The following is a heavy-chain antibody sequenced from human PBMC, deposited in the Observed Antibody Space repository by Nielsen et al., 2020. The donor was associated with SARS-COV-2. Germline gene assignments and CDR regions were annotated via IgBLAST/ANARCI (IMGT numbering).Heavy chain of an antibody. J-gene: IGHJ4*02. D-gene: IGHD6-19*01. V-gene: IGHV4-39*01. CDR3: ARQSRWLANFDY. CDR1: GASMSNRNYY. Sequence: SEPLSLTFTVSGASMSNRNYYWGWIRQPPGRGLEWIGGIHYTGSTYYNPSLTSRATISVDTSKKPFSLRLCSVTVADTAVYYCARQSRWLANFDYWGQGTLVTVSS. CDR2: IHYTGST.